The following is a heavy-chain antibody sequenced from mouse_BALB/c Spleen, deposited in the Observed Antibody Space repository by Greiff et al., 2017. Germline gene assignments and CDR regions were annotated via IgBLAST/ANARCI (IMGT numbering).Heavy chain of an antibody. Sequence: DVKLVESGPGLVKPSQSLSLTCSVTGYSITSGYYWNWIRQFPGNKLEWMGYISYDGSNNYNPSLKNRISITRDTSKNQFFLKLNSVTTEDTATYYCARGGELRAMDYWGQGTSVTVSS. D-gene: IGHD1-1*01. CDR1: GYSITSGYY. J-gene: IGHJ4*01. CDR3: ARGGELRAMDY. V-gene: IGHV3-6*02. CDR2: ISYDGSN.